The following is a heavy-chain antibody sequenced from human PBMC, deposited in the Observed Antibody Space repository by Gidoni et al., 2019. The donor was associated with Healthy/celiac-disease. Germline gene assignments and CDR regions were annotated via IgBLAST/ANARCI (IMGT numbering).Heavy chain of an antibody. CDR3: ARAVWATTVVTQYYFDY. Sequence: EVQLVESGGGLVQPGGSLRLTCAASGFTFRSHSMNWVRQAPRKGLEWVSYISSSSSTIYYADAVKGRFTISRDNAKNSLYLQMNSLRDEDTAVYYCARAVWATTVVTQYYFDYWGQGTLVTVSS. CDR2: ISSSSSTI. D-gene: IGHD4-17*01. J-gene: IGHJ4*02. CDR1: GFTFRSHS. V-gene: IGHV3-48*02.